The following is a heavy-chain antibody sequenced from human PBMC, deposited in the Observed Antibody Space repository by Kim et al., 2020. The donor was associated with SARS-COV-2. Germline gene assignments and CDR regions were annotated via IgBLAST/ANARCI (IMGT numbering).Heavy chain of an antibody. D-gene: IGHD3-22*01. CDR3: ARVRGLASSGYYPHDAFDI. Sequence: SETLSLTCTVSGGSISSGDYYWSWIRQPPGKGLEWIGYIYYSGSTYYNPSLKSRVTISVDTSKNQFSLKLSSVTAADTAVYYCARVRGLASSGYYPHDAFDIWGQGTMVTVSS. CDR2: IYYSGST. J-gene: IGHJ3*02. V-gene: IGHV4-30-4*01. CDR1: GGSISSGDYY.